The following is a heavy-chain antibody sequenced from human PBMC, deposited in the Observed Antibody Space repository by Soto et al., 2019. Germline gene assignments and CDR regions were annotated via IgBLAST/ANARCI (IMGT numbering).Heavy chain of an antibody. CDR1: GFTFSSYA. V-gene: IGHV3-30-3*01. CDR2: ISYDGSNK. CDR3: ARDKSPYSSSWYWFDP. D-gene: IGHD6-13*01. J-gene: IGHJ5*02. Sequence: LRLSCAASGFTFSSYAMHWVRQAPGKGLEWVAVISYDGSNKYCADSVKGRFTISRDNSKNTLYLQMNSLRAEDTAVYYCARDKSPYSSSWYWFDPWGQGTLVTVSS.